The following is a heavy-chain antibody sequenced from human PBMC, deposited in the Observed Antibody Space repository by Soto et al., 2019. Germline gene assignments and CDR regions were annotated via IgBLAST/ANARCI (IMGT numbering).Heavy chain of an antibody. V-gene: IGHV1-3*05. CDR2: INAGNGNT. Sequence: QVQLVQSGAEEKKPGASVKVSCKASGYTFTGYAMHWVRQAPGPRLEWMGWINAGNGNTKYSQKCQGRDTITRDTSASTAYMELSSLRPEDTAVYHCARAVAVAADFDYWGQGTLVTVSS. CDR1: GYTFTGYA. CDR3: ARAVAVAADFDY. D-gene: IGHD6-19*01. J-gene: IGHJ4*02.